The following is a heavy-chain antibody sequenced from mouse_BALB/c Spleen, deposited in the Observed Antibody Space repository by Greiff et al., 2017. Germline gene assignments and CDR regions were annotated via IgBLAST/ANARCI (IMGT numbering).Heavy chain of an antibody. CDR3: ARGPPSYGSSYVGGFAY. J-gene: IGHJ3*01. CDR1: GFTFSDYY. CDR2: ISDGGSYT. Sequence: EVKLMESGGGLVKPGGSLKLSCAASGFTFSDYYMYWVRQTPEKRLEWVATISDGGSYTYYPDSVKGRFTISRDNAKNNLYLQMSSLKSEDTAMYYCARGPPSYGSSYVGGFAYWGQGTLVTVSA. D-gene: IGHD1-1*01. V-gene: IGHV5-4*02.